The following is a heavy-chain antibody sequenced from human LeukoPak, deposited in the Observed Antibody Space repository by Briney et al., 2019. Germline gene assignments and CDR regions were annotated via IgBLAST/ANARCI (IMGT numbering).Heavy chain of an antibody. CDR1: GYTFTDYY. D-gene: IGHD2-2*01. CDR3: ARDVVLPHGGYGLDV. V-gene: IGHV1-2*04. CDR2: IRPESGDT. Sequence: ASVKVSCKASGYTFTDYYIHWVRQAPGQGLEWMGWIRPESGDTNSAQKFQDWITLSRDTSTSTAYLELTRLTSDDTAIYYCARDVVLPHGGYGLDVWGQGITVTVPS. J-gene: IGHJ6*02.